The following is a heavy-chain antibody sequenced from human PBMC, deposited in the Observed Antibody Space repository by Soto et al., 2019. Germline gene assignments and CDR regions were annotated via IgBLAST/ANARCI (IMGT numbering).Heavy chain of an antibody. CDR1: GYTLTELS. CDR3: ATGEYCSSTSCPHLTYGMDV. J-gene: IGHJ6*02. CDR2: FDPEDGET. V-gene: IGHV1-24*01. D-gene: IGHD2-2*01. Sequence: ASVKVSCKVSGYTLTELSMHWVRQAPGKGLEWMGGFDPEDGETIYAQKFQGRVTMTEDTSTDTAYMELSSLRSEDTAVYYCATGEYCSSTSCPHLTYGMDVWGQGTTVTVSS.